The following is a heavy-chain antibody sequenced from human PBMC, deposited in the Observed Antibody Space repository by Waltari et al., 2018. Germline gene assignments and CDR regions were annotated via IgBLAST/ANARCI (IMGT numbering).Heavy chain of an antibody. J-gene: IGHJ4*02. CDR2: ISGSGGST. V-gene: IGHV3-23*01. Sequence: EMQLLESGGGLVQPGGSVRLAGAESGFHFTDLAMSWVRQSPGKGLEWVSGISGSGGSTHYADSVKGRFTISRDSSKDTVHLQMNSLRGDDTAVYYCARGVDPYGSGSYLDFWGQGTLVTVSS. CDR3: ARGVDPYGSGSYLDF. D-gene: IGHD3-10*01. CDR1: GFHFTDLA.